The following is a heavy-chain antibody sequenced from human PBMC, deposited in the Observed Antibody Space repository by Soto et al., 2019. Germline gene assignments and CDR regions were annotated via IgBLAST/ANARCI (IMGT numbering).Heavy chain of an antibody. CDR2: IYYSGST. J-gene: IGHJ6*02. Sequence: SETLSLTRTVSGGSISSYYWSWIRQPPGKGLEWIGYIYYSGSTNYNPSLKSRVTISVDTSKNQFSLKLSSVTAADTAVYYCAITVTFPQHYYYYYGMDVWGQGTTVTVSS. CDR3: AITVTFPQHYYYYYGMDV. D-gene: IGHD4-17*01. CDR1: GGSISSYY. V-gene: IGHV4-59*12.